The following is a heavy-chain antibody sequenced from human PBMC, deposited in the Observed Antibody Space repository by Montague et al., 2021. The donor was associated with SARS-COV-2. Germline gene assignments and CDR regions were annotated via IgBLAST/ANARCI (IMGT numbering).Heavy chain of an antibody. Sequence: TLSLTCTVSGGSISSGGYYWSWIRQHPGKGLEWIGYIYYSGSTYYXXXVESRVTISVDTSKNQFSLKLSSVTAADTAEYYCASSSDPSITNFGVSNTSGYFDLWGRGTLVTVSS. CDR3: ASSSDPSITNFGVSNTSGYFDL. V-gene: IGHV4-31*03. J-gene: IGHJ2*01. CDR1: GGSISSGGYY. D-gene: IGHD3-3*01. CDR2: IYYSGST.